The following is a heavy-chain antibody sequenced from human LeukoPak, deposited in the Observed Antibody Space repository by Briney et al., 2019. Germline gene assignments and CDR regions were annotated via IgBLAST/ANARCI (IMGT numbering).Heavy chain of an antibody. J-gene: IGHJ4*02. CDR3: TRRWGSNWYYDY. V-gene: IGHV3-73*01. Sequence: GGSLRLSCAASGLTFSGSAMHWVRQASGKGLEWVGRIRSKANSYATAYAASVKGRFTISRDDLKNTAYLQMNSLKTEDTAVYYCTRRWGSNWYYDYWGQGTLVTVSS. D-gene: IGHD6-13*01. CDR2: IRSKANSYAT. CDR1: GLTFSGSA.